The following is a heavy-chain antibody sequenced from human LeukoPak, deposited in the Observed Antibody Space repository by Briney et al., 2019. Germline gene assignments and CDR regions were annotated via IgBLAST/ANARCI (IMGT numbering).Heavy chain of an antibody. D-gene: IGHD3-22*01. CDR3: ARGVYYYDSSGYHAFDI. CDR2: IIPIFGTA. Sequence: SVKVSCKAPGGTFSSYAISWVRQAPGQGLEWMGGIIPIFGTANYAQKFQGRVTITADESTSTAYMELSSLRSEDTAVYYCARGVYYYDSSGYHAFDIWGQGTMVTVSS. V-gene: IGHV1-69*13. J-gene: IGHJ3*02. CDR1: GGTFSSYA.